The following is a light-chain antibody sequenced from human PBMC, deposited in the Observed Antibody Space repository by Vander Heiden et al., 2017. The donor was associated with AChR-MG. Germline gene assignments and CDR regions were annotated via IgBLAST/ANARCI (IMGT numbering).Light chain of an antibody. CDR2: GAS. CDR3: QQYGSSL. Sequence: EIVLTQSPGTPSLSPGERATLSCRASQSVSSSYLAWYQQKPGQAPRLLIYGASSRATGIPDRFSGSGSGTDFTLTISRLEPEDFAVYYCQQYGSSLFGQGTKVEIK. V-gene: IGKV3-20*01. CDR1: QSVSSSY. J-gene: IGKJ1*01.